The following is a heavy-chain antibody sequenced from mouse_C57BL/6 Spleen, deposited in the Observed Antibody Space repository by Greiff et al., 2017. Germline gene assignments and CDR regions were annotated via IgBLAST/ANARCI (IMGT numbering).Heavy chain of an antibody. D-gene: IGHD1-1*02. CDR1: GFTFSDYY. J-gene: IGHJ1*03. CDR2: INYDGSST. Sequence: EVQLVESEGGLVQPGSSMKLSCTASGFTFSDYYMAWVRQVPEKGLEWVANINYDGSSTYYLDSLKSRFIISRDNAKNILYLQMSSLKSEDTATYFYARGPAVVYWYFDVWGTGTTLTVSS. CDR3: ARGPAVVYWYFDV. V-gene: IGHV5-16*01.